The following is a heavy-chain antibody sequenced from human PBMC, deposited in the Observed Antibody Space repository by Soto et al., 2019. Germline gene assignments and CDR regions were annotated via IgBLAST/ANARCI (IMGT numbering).Heavy chain of an antibody. CDR1: EFTISRHA. CDR3: AKVSSSRYVGFFDL. D-gene: IGHD6-13*01. J-gene: IGHJ4*01. Sequence: CGSLRLSCTASEFTISRHAMTWVRQAPGKGLEWVSGLSDIGGSLYSADSVKGRFTISRDNSMNTLYLHMNTLRADDTAVYYCAKVSSSRYVGFFDLWGHGTLVTVSS. CDR2: LSDIGGSL. V-gene: IGHV3-23*01.